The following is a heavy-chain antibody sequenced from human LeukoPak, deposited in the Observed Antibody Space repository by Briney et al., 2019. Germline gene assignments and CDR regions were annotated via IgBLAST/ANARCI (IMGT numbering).Heavy chain of an antibody. Sequence: SETLSLTCTVSGGSISSYYWSWIRQPAGKGLEWIGRIYTSGSTNYNPSLKSRVTMSVDTSKNQFSLKLSSVTAADTAVYYCARGYYGSGNLVYFDYWDQGTLVTVSS. CDR3: ARGYYGSGNLVYFDY. V-gene: IGHV4-4*07. D-gene: IGHD3-10*01. J-gene: IGHJ4*02. CDR2: IYTSGST. CDR1: GGSISSYY.